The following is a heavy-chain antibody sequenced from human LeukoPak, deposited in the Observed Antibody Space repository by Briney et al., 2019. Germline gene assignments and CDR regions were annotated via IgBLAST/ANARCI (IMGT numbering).Heavy chain of an antibody. D-gene: IGHD3-16*01. CDR3: ARATGTWGHDGFDV. Sequence: SSVTVSCKAYGYTFMSHGISWVRQAPGQGLEWMGWISGYSSNTNYAQRLQGRVTMTTDTSTTTAYMELRSLTSDDTAVYYCARATGTWGHDGFDVWGKGTLVTVSS. CDR1: GYTFMSHG. J-gene: IGHJ3*01. V-gene: IGHV1-18*01. CDR2: ISGYSSNT.